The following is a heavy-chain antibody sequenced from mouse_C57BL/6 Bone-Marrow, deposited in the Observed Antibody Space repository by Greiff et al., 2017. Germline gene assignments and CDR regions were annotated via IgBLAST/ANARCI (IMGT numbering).Heavy chain of an antibody. Sequence: EVKVVESGPELVKPGASVKISCKASGYSFTDYNMNWVKQSNGKSLEWIGVINPNYGTTSDNQKFKGKATLTVDQSSSTAYMQLNSLTSEDSAVYYCARSSSYGYYAMDYWGQGTSVTVSS. CDR3: ARSSSYGYYAMDY. CDR1: GYSFTDYN. J-gene: IGHJ4*01. CDR2: INPNYGTT. V-gene: IGHV1-39*01. D-gene: IGHD1-1*01.